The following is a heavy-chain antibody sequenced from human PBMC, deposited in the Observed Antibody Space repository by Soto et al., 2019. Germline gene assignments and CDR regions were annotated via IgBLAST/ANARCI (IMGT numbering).Heavy chain of an antibody. CDR3: ARREDGSYFDY. CDR2: IYHSGST. CDR1: GGSISSGGYS. J-gene: IGHJ4*02. D-gene: IGHD1-26*01. V-gene: IGHV4-30-2*01. Sequence: QLQLQESGSGLVKPSQTLSLTCAVSGGSISSGGYSWSWIRQPPGKGLEWIGYIYHSGSTYYNPSLKSRGTLSVDRSNDPFSLKLSSVTAADTAVYYCARREDGSYFDYWGQGTLVTVSS.